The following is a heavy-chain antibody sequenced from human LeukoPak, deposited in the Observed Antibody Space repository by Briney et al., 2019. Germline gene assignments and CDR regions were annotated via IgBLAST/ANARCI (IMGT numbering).Heavy chain of an antibody. J-gene: IGHJ6*03. V-gene: IGHV3-21*01. CDR3: ARDWPYSSSSLPMDV. CDR1: GFTFSSYS. D-gene: IGHD6-6*01. Sequence: GGSLRLSCAASGFTFSSYSMNWVRQAPGKGLEWVSSISSSSSYIYYADSVKGRFTISRDNAKNSLYLQMNILRAEDTAVYYCARDWPYSSSSLPMDVWGKGTTVTVSS. CDR2: ISSSSSYI.